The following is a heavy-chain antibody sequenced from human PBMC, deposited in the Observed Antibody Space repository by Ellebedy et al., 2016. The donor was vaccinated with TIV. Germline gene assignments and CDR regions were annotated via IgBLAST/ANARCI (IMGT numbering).Heavy chain of an antibody. V-gene: IGHV1-18*01. Sequence: AASVKVSCKASGYTFTSYGISWVRQAPGQGLEWMGWISAYNGNTNDAQKLQGRVTMTTETSTSTAYMALRILRSDDPAVYYCASGGVPYSGYGYWGQGTRVTVSS. D-gene: IGHD5-12*01. CDR3: ASGGVPYSGYGY. CDR1: GYTFTSYG. J-gene: IGHJ4*02. CDR2: ISAYNGNT.